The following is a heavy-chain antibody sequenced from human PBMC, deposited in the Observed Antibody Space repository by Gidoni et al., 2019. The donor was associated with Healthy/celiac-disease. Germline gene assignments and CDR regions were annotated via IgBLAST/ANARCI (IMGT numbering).Heavy chain of an antibody. Sequence: EVQLVESGGGLVQPGGSLRLSCAASGFTFSSYWMSWVRQAPGKGLEWVANIKQDGSEKYYVDSVKGRFTISRDNAKNSLYLQMNSLRAEDTAVYYCARDPRGNIAAARDWGQGTLVTVSS. CDR1: GFTFSSYW. D-gene: IGHD6-13*01. CDR3: ARDPRGNIAAARD. J-gene: IGHJ4*02. CDR2: IKQDGSEK. V-gene: IGHV3-7*05.